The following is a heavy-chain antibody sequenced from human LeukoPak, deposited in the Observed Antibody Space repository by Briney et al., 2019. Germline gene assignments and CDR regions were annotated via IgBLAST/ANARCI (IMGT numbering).Heavy chain of an antibody. J-gene: IGHJ5*02. Sequence: GGSLRLSCAASGFTFSTYGMSWVRQAPGKGLEWVSGISGSGGSTYYADSVKGRFTISRDNSKNTLFLQMNSLRAEDTAVYYCAKAAVAGVLNWFDPWGQGTLVTVSS. V-gene: IGHV3-23*01. CDR2: ISGSGGST. D-gene: IGHD6-19*01. CDR1: GFTFSTYG. CDR3: AKAAVAGVLNWFDP.